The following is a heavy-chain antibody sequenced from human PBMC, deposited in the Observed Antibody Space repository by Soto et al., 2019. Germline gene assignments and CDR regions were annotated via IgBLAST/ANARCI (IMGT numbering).Heavy chain of an antibody. V-gene: IGHV3-23*01. CDR3: AKCSMQWLVRAPGPNWFDP. J-gene: IGHJ5*02. CDR2: ISGSGGST. D-gene: IGHD6-19*01. Sequence: GGSLRLSCAASGFTFSSYAMSWVRQAPGKGLEWVSAISGSGGSTYYADSVKGRFTISRDNSKNTLYLQMNSLRAEDTAVYYCAKCSMQWLVRAPGPNWFDPWGQGTLVTVSS. CDR1: GFTFSSYA.